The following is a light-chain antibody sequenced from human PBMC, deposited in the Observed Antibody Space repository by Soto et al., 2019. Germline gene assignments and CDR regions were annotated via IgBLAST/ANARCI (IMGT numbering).Light chain of an antibody. CDR3: CSYTSSNALEV. V-gene: IGLV2-11*01. J-gene: IGLJ1*01. CDR2: EVN. Sequence: QSALTQPRSVSGSPGQSVAISCTGTSRDIEAYDYVSWYQQHPGKAPKLIISEVNKRPSGVSYRFSGSKSGNTASLTISGLQGEDEADYYCCSYTSSNALEVFGIGTKVTVL. CDR1: SRDIEAYDY.